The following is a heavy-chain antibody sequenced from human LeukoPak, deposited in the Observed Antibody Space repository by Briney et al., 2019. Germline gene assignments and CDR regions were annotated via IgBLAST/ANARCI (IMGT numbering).Heavy chain of an antibody. CDR2: IIPILGIA. D-gene: IGHD5-12*01. V-gene: IGHV1-69*04. CDR3: AIETTYSGLSPDDY. CDR1: GGTFSSYA. Sequence: GASVTVSCKASGGTFSSYAISWVRQAPGQGLEWMGRIIPILGIANYAQKFQGRVTITADESTSTAYMEVSSLRSDDTAVYCEAIETTYSGLSPDDYGGQGTLVTVS. J-gene: IGHJ4*02.